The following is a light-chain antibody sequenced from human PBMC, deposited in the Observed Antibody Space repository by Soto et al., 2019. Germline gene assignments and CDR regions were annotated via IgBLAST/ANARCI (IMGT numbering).Light chain of an antibody. V-gene: IGKV1-5*01. CDR2: DAS. J-gene: IGKJ2*02. Sequence: DIPMTQSPSTLSASVGDSVTITCRASQRIGRWLAWYQQKPGKAPKLLIYDASTLQSGVPSRFSGSGSGTEFTINITSLQADDFATYYCQQYNHYSSSTFGRGTKLEI. CDR3: QQYNHYSSST. CDR1: QRIGRW.